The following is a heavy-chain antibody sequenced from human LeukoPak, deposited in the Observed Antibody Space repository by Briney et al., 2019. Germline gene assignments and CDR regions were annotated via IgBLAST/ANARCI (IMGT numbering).Heavy chain of an antibody. CDR2: NSEDGGST. CDR1: GFTFDDYA. J-gene: IGHJ4*02. Sequence: PGGSLRLACAASGFTFDDYAMHWVRQAPGKGLEWISLNSEDGGSTYYADSVKGRFTISRDNSKNSLYLQMNSLRTEDTALYYCAKDLPTRQWLAEGLDYWGQGTLVTVSS. CDR3: AKDLPTRQWLAEGLDY. D-gene: IGHD6-19*01. V-gene: IGHV3-43*02.